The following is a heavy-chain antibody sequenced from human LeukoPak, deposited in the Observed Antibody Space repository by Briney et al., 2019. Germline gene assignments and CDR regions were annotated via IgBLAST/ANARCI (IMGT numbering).Heavy chain of an antibody. CDR1: GGSISNSF. CDR2: IYYSGST. CDR3: ARSYDSSGYYPFDY. Sequence: SETLSLTCNVSGGSISNSFWGWIRQPPGKGLEWIGYIYYSGSTNYNPSLKSRVTISVDTSKNQFSLKLSSVTAADTAVYYCARSYDSSGYYPFDYWGQGTLVTVSS. D-gene: IGHD3-22*01. V-gene: IGHV4-59*01. J-gene: IGHJ4*02.